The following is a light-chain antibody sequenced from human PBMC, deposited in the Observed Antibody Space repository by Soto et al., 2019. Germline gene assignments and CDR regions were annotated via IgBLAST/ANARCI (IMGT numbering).Light chain of an antibody. CDR2: GAS. CDR3: QQYGSSPRT. Sequence: EIVLTQSPGTLSLSPGERATLSCRASQSVSSSYLAWYQQKPGQAPRLLIYGASSRATCIPDRFSGSGSGTDFTLTISRLEHEDFAVYYCQQYGSSPRTFGQGTKVEIK. J-gene: IGKJ1*01. V-gene: IGKV3-20*01. CDR1: QSVSSSY.